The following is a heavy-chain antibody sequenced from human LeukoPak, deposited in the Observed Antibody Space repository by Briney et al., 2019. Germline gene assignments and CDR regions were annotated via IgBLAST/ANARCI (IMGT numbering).Heavy chain of an antibody. CDR1: GFTFSDYW. Sequence: GGSLRLSCAASGFTFSDYWMHWARQAPGKGLVWVARINGDGSSTSYADSVKGRFAISRDNAKNTLDLQVSSLRAEDTAVYYCVRARSGDFDYWGQGTLVTVSS. CDR3: VRARSGDFDY. J-gene: IGHJ4*02. D-gene: IGHD3-16*01. V-gene: IGHV3-74*01. CDR2: INGDGSST.